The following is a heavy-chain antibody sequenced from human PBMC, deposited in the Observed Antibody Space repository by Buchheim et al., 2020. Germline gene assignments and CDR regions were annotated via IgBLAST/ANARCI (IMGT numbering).Heavy chain of an antibody. Sequence: EVQLLESGGGLVQPGGSLRLSCAASGFTFSSYAMSWVRQAPGKGLEWVSAISGSGGSTYYADSVKGRFTISRDNSKHTLYLQMNSLRAEDTAVYYCAKIRPHYYDSSGYHDHYYYYYGMDVWGQGTT. CDR2: ISGSGGST. D-gene: IGHD3-22*01. V-gene: IGHV3-23*01. CDR1: GFTFSSYA. J-gene: IGHJ6*02. CDR3: AKIRPHYYDSSGYHDHYYYYYGMDV.